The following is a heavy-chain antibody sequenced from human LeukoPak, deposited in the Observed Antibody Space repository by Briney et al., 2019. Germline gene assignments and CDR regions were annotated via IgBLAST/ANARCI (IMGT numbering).Heavy chain of an antibody. CDR2: IQNDGSDK. J-gene: IGHJ4*02. CDR1: GINFRSSG. V-gene: IGHV3-30*02. CDR3: AKEGGRAAAGRFDY. Sequence: GGSLRLSCAASGINFRSSGMHWVRQAPGKGLEWVTFIQNDGSDKSYAASVKGRFTISRDNSKNTVYLHMNSLRADDTALYYCAKEGGRAAAGRFDYWGQGTLVTVSS. D-gene: IGHD6-13*01.